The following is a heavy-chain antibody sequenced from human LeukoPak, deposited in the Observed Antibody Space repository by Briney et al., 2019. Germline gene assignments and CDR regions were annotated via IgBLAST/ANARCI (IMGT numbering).Heavy chain of an antibody. Sequence: GGSLRLPCAASGFTVSSNYMSWVRQAPGKGLEWVSGIGGSGGNTWYADSVKGRFTISRDNSKNTLYLQMNRLRAEDTATYYCAKYRTGPPYGLDVWGQGTTVTVSS. CDR3: AKYRTGPPYGLDV. D-gene: IGHD1-26*01. J-gene: IGHJ6*02. V-gene: IGHV3-23*01. CDR1: GFTVSSNY. CDR2: IGGSGGNT.